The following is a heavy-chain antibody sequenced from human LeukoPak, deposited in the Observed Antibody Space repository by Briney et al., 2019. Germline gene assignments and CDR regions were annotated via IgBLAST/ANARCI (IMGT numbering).Heavy chain of an antibody. Sequence: GGSLRLSCAASGFTFSSYAMHWVRQAPGKGLEWVAVMSYDGSNKYYADSVKGRFSISRDNSKNTLYLQMNSLRAEDTAVYYCARDSHAPDTVTVSCYFDCWGQGTLVTVSS. D-gene: IGHD5-18*01. CDR1: GFTFSSYA. CDR3: ARDSHAPDTVTVSCYFDC. CDR2: MSYDGSNK. J-gene: IGHJ4*02. V-gene: IGHV3-30-3*01.